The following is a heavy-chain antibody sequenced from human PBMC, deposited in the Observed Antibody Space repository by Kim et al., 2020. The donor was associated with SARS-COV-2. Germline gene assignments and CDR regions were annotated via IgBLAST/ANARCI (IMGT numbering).Heavy chain of an antibody. CDR2: SICISVSL. D-gene: IGHD6-19*01. CDR1: RFSFNMYT. CDR3: VKVGPRIAVAGRVYFDY. V-gene: IGHV3-9*01. J-gene: IGHJ4*02. Sequence: GGSLRLSCAASRFSFNMYTIVCGTQALGQRQQLVWGSICISVSLDYAAYVKSRCTISRDNAKNSLYLQMNSLRAEDTALYYCVKVGPRIAVAGRVYFDYWGQGQLVTVAA.